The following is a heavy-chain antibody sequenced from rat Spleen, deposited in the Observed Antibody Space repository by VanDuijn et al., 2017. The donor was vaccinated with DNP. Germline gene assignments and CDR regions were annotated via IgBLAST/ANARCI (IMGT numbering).Heavy chain of an antibody. CDR3: ARDNYFDY. CDR2: IWPNENT. V-gene: IGHV2-72*01. Sequence: QVQLKESGPGLMQPSETLSLTCTVSGFSLTSDGVGWVRQPLGKGLVWMGTIWPNENTNYNSALKSRLSISRDTSKSQVFLKMNNLQTEDTAMYFCARDNYFDYWGQGVMVTVSS. CDR1: GFSLTSDG. J-gene: IGHJ2*01.